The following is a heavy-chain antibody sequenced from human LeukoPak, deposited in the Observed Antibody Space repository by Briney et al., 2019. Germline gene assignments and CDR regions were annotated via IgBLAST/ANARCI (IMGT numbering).Heavy chain of an antibody. D-gene: IGHD4-23*01. CDR3: ARNYGGGPFDY. CDR1: GYTFTGYY. V-gene: IGHV1-2*02. CDR2: INPNSGGT. Sequence: ASVKVSCKASGYTFTGYYMHWVRQAPGQGLEWMGWINPNSGGTNYAQKFQGRVTMTRDTSSSTAFLELRSLRSDDTAVYYCARNYGGGPFDYWGQGTLVTVSS. J-gene: IGHJ4*02.